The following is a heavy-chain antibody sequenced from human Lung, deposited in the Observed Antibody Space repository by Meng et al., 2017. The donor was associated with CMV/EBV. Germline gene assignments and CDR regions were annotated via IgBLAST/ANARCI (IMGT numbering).Heavy chain of an antibody. CDR3: AREDYDFWSGVLH. V-gene: IGHV3-30*04. CDR1: GFTFSNYA. CDR2: VSYDGRNE. D-gene: IGHD3-3*01. Sequence: SLKISXAASGFTFSNYAMHWVRQAPGKGLEWVAAVSYDGRNEYYAGSVQGRFTISRDNSKNTLYLQMSSLRAEDTAVHYCAREDYDFWSGVLHWGQGTLVTVSS. J-gene: IGHJ1*01.